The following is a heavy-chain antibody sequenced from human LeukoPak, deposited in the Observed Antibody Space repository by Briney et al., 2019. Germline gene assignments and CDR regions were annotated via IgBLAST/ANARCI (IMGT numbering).Heavy chain of an antibody. Sequence: GASVKVSCKASGYTFTGYYMHWVRQAPGQGLEWMGWINPNSGGTNYAQKFQGRVTMTRDTSISTAYMELSRLRSDDTAVYYCAREVQSYCGGDCYSGAFDIWGQGTMVTVSS. V-gene: IGHV1-2*02. CDR3: AREVQSYCGGDCYSGAFDI. J-gene: IGHJ3*02. CDR1: GYTFTGYY. D-gene: IGHD2-21*02. CDR2: INPNSGGT.